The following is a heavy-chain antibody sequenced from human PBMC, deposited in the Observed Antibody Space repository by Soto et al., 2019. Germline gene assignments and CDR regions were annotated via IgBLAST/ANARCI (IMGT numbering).Heavy chain of an antibody. V-gene: IGHV1-18*01. CDR1: GYTFTSYG. J-gene: IGHJ3*02. CDR2: ISAYNGNT. CDR3: ARGYGLWFGEKPADAFDI. Sequence: QVQLVQSGAEVKKPGASVKVSCKASGYTFTSYGISWVRQAPGQGLEWMEWISAYNGNTNYAQKLQGRVTMTTDTSTSTAYMELRGLRSDDTAVYYCARGYGLWFGEKPADAFDIWGQGTMVTVSS. D-gene: IGHD3-10*01.